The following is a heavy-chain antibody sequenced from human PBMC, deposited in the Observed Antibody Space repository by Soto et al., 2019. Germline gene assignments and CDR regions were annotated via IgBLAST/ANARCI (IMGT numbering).Heavy chain of an antibody. J-gene: IGHJ4*02. V-gene: IGHV1-18*04. CDR1: GYTFITYD. D-gene: IGHD3-3*01. CDR2: ISPNSGRA. Sequence: ASVKVSCKPSGYTFITYDISWERQAPGQGLEWVGLISPNSGRANYAQKLQGRITMTTDTSTSTAYMELRSLRSGDTAVYYCLWHYYGFWSDLPDFDYWGQGTLVNVSS. CDR3: LWHYYGFWSDLPDFDY.